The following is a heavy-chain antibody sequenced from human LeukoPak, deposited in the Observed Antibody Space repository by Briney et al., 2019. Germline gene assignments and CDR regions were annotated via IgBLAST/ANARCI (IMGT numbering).Heavy chain of an antibody. V-gene: IGHV4-38-2*02. CDR1: GYSISSGYF. CDR3: ARANSYGSASLDY. J-gene: IGHJ4*02. D-gene: IGHD3-10*01. CDR2: VSLSGGT. Sequence: SETLSLTCTVSGYSISSGYFWGWIRQPPGKGLEWIGEVSLSGGTNYNPSLQSRVTISLDTSKNQFSLSLSSVTAADTGLYYCARANSYGSASLDYWGQGTLVTVSS.